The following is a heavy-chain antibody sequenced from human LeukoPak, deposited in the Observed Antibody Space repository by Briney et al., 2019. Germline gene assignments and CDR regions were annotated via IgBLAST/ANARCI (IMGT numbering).Heavy chain of an antibody. CDR3: ARRTYSGYGDY. Sequence: SETLSLTCAVYGGSFSGYYWSWIRQPPGKGLEWIGEINHIGSTNYNPSLKSRVTISVDTSKNQCSLKLSSVTAADTAVYYSARRTYSGYGDYWGQGTLVTVSS. J-gene: IGHJ4*02. CDR2: INHIGST. CDR1: GGSFSGYY. V-gene: IGHV4-34*01. D-gene: IGHD5-12*01.